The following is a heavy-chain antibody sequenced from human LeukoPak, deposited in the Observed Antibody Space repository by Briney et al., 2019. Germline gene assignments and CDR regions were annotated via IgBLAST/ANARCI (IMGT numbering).Heavy chain of an antibody. CDR2: INPNSGGT. D-gene: IGHD4-11*01. V-gene: IGHV1-2*02. Sequence: ASVKVSCKASGYTFTGYYMHWVRQAPGQGLEWMGWINPNSGGTNYAQKFQGRVTMTRDTSISTAYMELSRLRSDDTAVYYCARDLDSNGGAASDYWGQGTLVTVYS. J-gene: IGHJ4*02. CDR1: GYTFTGYY. CDR3: ARDLDSNGGAASDY.